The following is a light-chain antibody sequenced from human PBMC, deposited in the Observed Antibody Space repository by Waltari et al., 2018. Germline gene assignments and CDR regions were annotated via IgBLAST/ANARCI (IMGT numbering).Light chain of an antibody. CDR3: CSYAGTYTWV. CDR2: DVS. Sequence: QSALTQPRSVSGSPGQSVTISCTGTSSDVGASKYVSWYQQHPGKAPKLMIYDVSKRPSGVPDRFSGSKSGNTASLTISGLQAEDEADYYCCSYAGTYTWVFGGGTKLTVL. J-gene: IGLJ3*02. CDR1: SSDVGASKY. V-gene: IGLV2-11*01.